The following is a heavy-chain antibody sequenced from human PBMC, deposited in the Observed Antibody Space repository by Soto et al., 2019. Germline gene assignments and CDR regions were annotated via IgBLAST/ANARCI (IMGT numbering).Heavy chain of an antibody. CDR1: GGSISSSSYY. D-gene: IGHD1-20*01. CDR3: ARSGITGTTSRPNWFDP. V-gene: IGHV4-39*01. CDR2: IYYSGST. J-gene: IGHJ5*02. Sequence: PSETLSLTCTVSGGSISSSSYYWGWIRQPPGKGLEWIGSIYYSGSTYYNPSLKSQVTISVDTSKNQFSLKLSSVTAADTAVYYCARSGITGTTSRPNWFDPWGQGTLVTVSS.